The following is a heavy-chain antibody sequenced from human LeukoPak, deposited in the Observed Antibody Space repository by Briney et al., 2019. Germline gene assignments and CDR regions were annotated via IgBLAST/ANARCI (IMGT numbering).Heavy chain of an antibody. CDR2: IYPGDSDT. CDR3: ARLLRGYSYGALYY. D-gene: IGHD5-18*01. V-gene: IGHV5-51*01. J-gene: IGHJ4*02. CDR1: GYCSTSYR. Sequence: GESLKISSMGSGYCSTSYRLCRGRDMPEEGLERMGIIYPGDSDTRYSPSFQGQVTISADKSISTAYLQWSSLKASDAAMYYCARLLRGYSYGALYYWGQGTMVTVSS.